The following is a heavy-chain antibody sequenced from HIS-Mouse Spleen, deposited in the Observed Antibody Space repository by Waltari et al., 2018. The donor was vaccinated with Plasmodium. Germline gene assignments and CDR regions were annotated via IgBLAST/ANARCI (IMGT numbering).Heavy chain of an antibody. V-gene: IGHV1-2*02. CDR2: INPNSGGT. D-gene: IGHD6-13*01. CDR1: GYTFTGYY. J-gene: IGHJ1*01. Sequence: QVQLVQSGAEVKKPGASVKVSCKASGYTFTGYYMQWVRLAHGQGLEWMGWINPNSGGTNYAQKFQGRVTMTRDTSISTAYMELSRLRSDDTAVYYCARVLGYKAAAGTFVEYFQHWGQGTLVTVSS. CDR3: ARVLGYKAAAGTFVEYFQH.